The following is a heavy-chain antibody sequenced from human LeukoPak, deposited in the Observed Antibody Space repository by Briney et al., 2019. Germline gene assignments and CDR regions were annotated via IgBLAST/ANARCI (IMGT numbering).Heavy chain of an antibody. CDR1: GGSISSTSYY. J-gene: IGHJ5*02. D-gene: IGHD4/OR15-4a*01. CDR2: IYYSGST. Sequence: SETLSLTCTVSGGSISSTSYYWGWIRQPPGKGLEWIGSIYYSGSTYYNPSLKSRVTISVDASKNQFSLKLSSVTAADTAVYYCAGPTSLSANWFDPWGQGTLVTVSS. CDR3: AGPTSLSANWFDP. V-gene: IGHV4-39*01.